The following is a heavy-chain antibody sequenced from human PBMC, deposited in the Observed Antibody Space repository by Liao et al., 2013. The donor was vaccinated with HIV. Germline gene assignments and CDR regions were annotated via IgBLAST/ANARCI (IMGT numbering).Heavy chain of an antibody. CDR1: GGSFSGYY. CDR3: ARTGSSGDAFDI. CDR2: INHSGST. D-gene: IGHD6-6*01. Sequence: QVRLQQWGAGLLKPSETLSLTCTVYGGSFSGYYWSWIRQSPGKGLEWIGEINHSGSTNYNPSLKSRVIISLDTSKNQFSLRLSSVTAADTALYYCARTGSSGDAFDIWGQGTMVTVSS. J-gene: IGHJ3*02. V-gene: IGHV4-34*01.